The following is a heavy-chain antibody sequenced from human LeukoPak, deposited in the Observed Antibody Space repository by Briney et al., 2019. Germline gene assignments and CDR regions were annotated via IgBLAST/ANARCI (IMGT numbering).Heavy chain of an antibody. J-gene: IGHJ6*02. Sequence: PGGSLRLSCAASGFTVSSNYMSWVRQAPGKGLEWVSVIYSGGSTYYADSVKGRFTISRDNSKNTLYLQMNSLRAEDTAVYYCARDLVRGVIITSTYYYYGMDVWGQGATVTVSS. CDR2: IYSGGST. CDR1: GFTVSSNY. D-gene: IGHD3-10*01. CDR3: ARDLVRGVIITSTYYYYGMDV. V-gene: IGHV3-66*01.